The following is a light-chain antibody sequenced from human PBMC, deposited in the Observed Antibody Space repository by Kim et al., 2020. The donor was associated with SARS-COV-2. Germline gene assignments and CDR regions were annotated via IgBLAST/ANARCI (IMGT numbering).Light chain of an antibody. V-gene: IGKV1-5*03. CDR1: QSINNW. J-gene: IGKJ4*01. CDR2: KAS. CDR3: QHYNGYPIT. Sequence: ASVGDRVTITCRASQSINNWLAWYQQKPGKAPKLLIYKASSLERGVPSRFSGSGSGTEFTLTISSLQPDDFESYYCQHYNGYPITFGGGTKVDIK.